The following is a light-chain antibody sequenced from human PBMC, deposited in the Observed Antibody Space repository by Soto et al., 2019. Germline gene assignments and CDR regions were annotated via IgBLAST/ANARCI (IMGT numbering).Light chain of an antibody. CDR3: NSYTSSSPLYV. CDR1: SSDMGGYNY. J-gene: IGLJ1*01. CDR2: EVS. V-gene: IGLV2-14*01. Sequence: QSALTQPASVSGSPGQSITISCTGTSSDMGGYNYVSWYQQHPGKAPKLMLYEVSNRPSGVSNRFSGFKSGNTASLTITGLQAEDEADYYCNSYTSSSPLYVFGTGTKVTVL.